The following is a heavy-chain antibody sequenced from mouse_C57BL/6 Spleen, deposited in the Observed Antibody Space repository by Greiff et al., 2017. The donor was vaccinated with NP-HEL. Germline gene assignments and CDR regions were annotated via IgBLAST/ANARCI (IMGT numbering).Heavy chain of an antibody. CDR1: GFTFSSYA. D-gene: IGHD1-1*01. CDR2: ISDGGSYT. V-gene: IGHV5-4*03. J-gene: IGHJ2*01. CDR3: ASDGGVITTVVADFDY. Sequence: EVKLLESGGGLVKPGGSLKLSCAASGFTFSSYAMSWVRQTPEKRLEWVATISDGGSYTYYPDNVKGRFTISRDNAKNNLYLQMSHLKSEDTAMYYWASDGGVITTVVADFDYWGQGTTLTVSS.